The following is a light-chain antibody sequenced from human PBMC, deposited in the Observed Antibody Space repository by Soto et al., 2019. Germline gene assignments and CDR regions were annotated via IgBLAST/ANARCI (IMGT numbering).Light chain of an antibody. CDR3: CSYAGSYTHYV. J-gene: IGLJ1*01. Sequence: QPVLTQPRSVSGSPGQSVTISCTGTSSDFGGYNYVSWYQQHPGKAPKLMIYDVSKRPSGVPDRFSGSKSGNTASLTISGLQAEDEADYYCCSYAGSYTHYVFGTGTKVTVL. CDR2: DVS. V-gene: IGLV2-11*01. CDR1: SSDFGGYNY.